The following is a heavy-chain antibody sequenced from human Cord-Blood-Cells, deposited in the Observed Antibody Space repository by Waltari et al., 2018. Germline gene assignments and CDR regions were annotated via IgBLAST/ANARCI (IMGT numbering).Heavy chain of an antibody. J-gene: IGHJ4*02. CDR3: ARGDILTGYYFDY. D-gene: IGHD3-9*01. CDR2: IIPILVIA. CDR1: GGTFSSYA. Sequence: QVQLVQSGAEVKKPGSSVKVSCKASGGTFSSYAISWVRPAPGQGLEWMGRIIPILVIANYAQKFQGRVTITADKSTSTAYMELSSLRSEDTAVYYCARGDILTGYYFDYWGQGTLVTVSS. V-gene: IGHV1-69*09.